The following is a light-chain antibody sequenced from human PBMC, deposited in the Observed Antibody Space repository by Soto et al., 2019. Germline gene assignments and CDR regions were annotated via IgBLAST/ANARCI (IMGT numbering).Light chain of an antibody. CDR1: SSNIGAGYD. Sequence: QPVLTQPPSVSGAPGQRVTISCTGSSSNIGAGYDVHWYQQLPGTAPKLLIYGNSNRPSGVPDRFSGSKSGNSASLAITGLQAEDEADYYCQSYDSSLSALFGGGTKLTVL. CDR3: QSYDSSLSAL. J-gene: IGLJ3*02. CDR2: GNS. V-gene: IGLV1-40*01.